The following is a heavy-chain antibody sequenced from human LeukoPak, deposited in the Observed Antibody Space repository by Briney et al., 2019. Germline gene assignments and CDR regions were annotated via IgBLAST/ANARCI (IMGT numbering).Heavy chain of an antibody. CDR2: ITGNGGNR. J-gene: IGHJ6*04. CDR1: GFTVSSNY. Sequence: GGSLRLSCAASGFTVSSNYMSWVRQAPGKGLEWVSGITGNGGNRYYADSVKGRFTISRDNSKNTLYLQMNSLRAEDTAVYYCAELGITMIGGVWGKGTTVTISS. CDR3: AELGITMIGGV. D-gene: IGHD3-10*02. V-gene: IGHV3-23*01.